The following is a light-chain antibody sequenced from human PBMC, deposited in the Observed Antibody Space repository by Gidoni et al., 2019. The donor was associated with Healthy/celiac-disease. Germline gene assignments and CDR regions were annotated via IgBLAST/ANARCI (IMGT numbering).Light chain of an antibody. J-gene: IGKJ5*01. CDR1: QSVSSSY. V-gene: IGKV3-20*01. CDR3: QQYCSSPPIT. CDR2: GAS. Sequence: EIVLTQSPGTLSLSPGERATLSCRARQSVSSSYLAWYQQKPGQAPRLLIYGASSSSTGIPDRFSGSGSGTDFTLTISRLEPEDFAVYYCQQYCSSPPITFGQGTRLEIK.